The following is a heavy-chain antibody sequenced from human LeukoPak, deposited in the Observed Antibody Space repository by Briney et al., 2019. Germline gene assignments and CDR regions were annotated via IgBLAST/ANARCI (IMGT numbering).Heavy chain of an antibody. CDR1: GGSISSYY. V-gene: IGHV4-59*01. D-gene: IGHD6-19*01. J-gene: IGHJ4*02. CDR2: IYYSGST. CDR3: AREKRGRSGWYYY. Sequence: NPSETLSLTCTVSGGSISSYYWSWIRQPPGKGLEWIGYIYYSGSTNYNPSLKSRVTISVDTSKNQFSLKLSSVTAADTAVYYCAREKRGRSGWYYYWGQGTLVTVSS.